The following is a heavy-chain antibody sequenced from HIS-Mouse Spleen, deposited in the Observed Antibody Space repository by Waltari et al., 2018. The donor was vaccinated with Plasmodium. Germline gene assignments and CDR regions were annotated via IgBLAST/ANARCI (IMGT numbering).Heavy chain of an antibody. CDR1: GFTFSSYS. J-gene: IGHJ4*02. Sequence: EVQLVESGGGLVKPGGSLRLSCAASGFTFSSYSMNWVRQAPGKGLECVSSIRSSSSYIYYAESVKGRFTISRDNAKNSLYLQMNSLRAEDTAVYYCARDRSAAALLGYWGQGTLVTVSS. CDR2: IRSSSSYI. CDR3: ARDRSAAALLGY. V-gene: IGHV3-21*01. D-gene: IGHD6-13*01.